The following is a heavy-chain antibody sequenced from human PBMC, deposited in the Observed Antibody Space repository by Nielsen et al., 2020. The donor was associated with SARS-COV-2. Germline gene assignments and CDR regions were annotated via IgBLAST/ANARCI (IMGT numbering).Heavy chain of an antibody. Sequence: GGSLRLSCAASGFTFSSLWMSWVRQVPGKGLEWVADIKPDGSEKVYVDSVKGRFTISRDNAKNSMSLQMNSLRVEDTAVYYCAREVSSGWQALDYWGQGTLVTVSS. CDR2: IKPDGSEK. J-gene: IGHJ4*02. V-gene: IGHV3-7*01. CDR3: AREVSSGWQALDY. D-gene: IGHD6-19*01. CDR1: GFTFSSLW.